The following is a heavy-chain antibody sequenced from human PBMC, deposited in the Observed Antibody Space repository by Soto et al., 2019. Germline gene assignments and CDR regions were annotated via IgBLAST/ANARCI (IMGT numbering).Heavy chain of an antibody. Sequence: EVYLLESGGGLVQPGGSLRLSCTASGLTFRNYAMTWVRQAPGRRLEWVSGISGSGSMKYYADSVKGRFTISRDNSKNMLFLQMDSLRDEDTAMYHCAKEAVASEQVPIPGDSWGQGTLVTVSS. CDR3: AKEAVASEQVPIPGDS. D-gene: IGHD2-15*01. J-gene: IGHJ4*02. CDR1: GLTFRNYA. CDR2: ISGSGSMK. V-gene: IGHV3-23*01.